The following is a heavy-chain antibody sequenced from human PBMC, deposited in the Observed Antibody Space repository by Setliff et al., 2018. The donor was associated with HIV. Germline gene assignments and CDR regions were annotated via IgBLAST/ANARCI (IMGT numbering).Heavy chain of an antibody. CDR1: GFTFRSYW. Sequence: PGGSLRLSCVASGFTFRSYWMSWVRQAPGKRPEWVANIKDDGRDKFYLDSVKGRFTVSRDNAKNSLYLQMNSLKVEDTATYFCARASPGVVMIPDSWGQGTLVTVSS. CDR2: IKDDGRDK. V-gene: IGHV3-7*02. J-gene: IGHJ4*02. D-gene: IGHD3-22*01. CDR3: ARASPGVVMIPDS.